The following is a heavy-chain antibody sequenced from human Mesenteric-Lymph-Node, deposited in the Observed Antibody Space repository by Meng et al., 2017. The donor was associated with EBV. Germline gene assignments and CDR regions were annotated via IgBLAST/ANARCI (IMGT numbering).Heavy chain of an antibody. Sequence: QITLKESGPTLVKPTQTLTLPCTFSGFSLSTNGVGVGWIRQPPGKALEWLALIYWDDDKRYSPSLKNRLTITKATSINQLVLTMTNMDPADTATYYCAHKVDSGWFDPWGQGTLVTVSA. D-gene: IGHD3-3*01. CDR1: GFSLSTNGVG. J-gene: IGHJ5*02. CDR3: AHKVDSGWFDP. CDR2: IYWDDDK. V-gene: IGHV2-5*02.